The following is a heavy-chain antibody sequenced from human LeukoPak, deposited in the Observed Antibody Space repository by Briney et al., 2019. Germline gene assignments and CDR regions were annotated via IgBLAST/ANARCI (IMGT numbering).Heavy chain of an antibody. J-gene: IGHJ4*02. Sequence: GGSLRLSCGASGFIVRSNYMSWVRQAPGKGLEWVSVIYSDGSTYYADSVKGRFTISRDNSKNTLNLQMNSLRAEDTAVYYCAGIAAAGDFDYWGQGTLVTVSS. V-gene: IGHV3-53*01. CDR1: GFIVRSNY. CDR2: IYSDGST. CDR3: AGIAAAGDFDY. D-gene: IGHD6-13*01.